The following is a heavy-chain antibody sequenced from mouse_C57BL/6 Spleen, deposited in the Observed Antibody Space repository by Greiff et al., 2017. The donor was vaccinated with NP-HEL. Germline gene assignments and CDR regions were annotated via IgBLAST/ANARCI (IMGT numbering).Heavy chain of an antibody. CDR1: GFNITDYY. CDR2: IDPEDGET. J-gene: IGHJ1*03. V-gene: IGHV14-2*01. CDR3: AREVAGYFDV. Sequence: EVQLQQSGAVLVKPGASVKLSCTASGFNITDYYMNWVKQRTEQGLEWIGRIDPEDGETNYNPKFQGKATITADTSSNTAYLQLSSLTSEDTAVYYCAREVAGYFDVWGTGTTVTVSS. D-gene: IGHD1-1*02.